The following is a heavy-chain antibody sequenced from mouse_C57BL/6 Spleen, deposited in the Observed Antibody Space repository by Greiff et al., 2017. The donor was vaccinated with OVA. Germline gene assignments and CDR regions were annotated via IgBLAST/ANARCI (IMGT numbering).Heavy chain of an antibody. CDR2: IDPETGGT. Sequence: VKLQESGAELVRPGASVTLSCKASGYTFTDYEMHWVKQTPVHGLEWIGAIDPETGGTAYNQKFKGKAILTADKSSSTAYMQLRSLTSEDSAVYYCTRGPTALRYIDYWGQGTTLTVSS. CDR1: GYTFTDYE. D-gene: IGHD1-2*01. CDR3: TRGPTALRYIDY. V-gene: IGHV1-15*01. J-gene: IGHJ2*01.